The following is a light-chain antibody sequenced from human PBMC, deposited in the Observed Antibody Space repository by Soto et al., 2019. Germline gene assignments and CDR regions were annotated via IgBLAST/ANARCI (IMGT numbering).Light chain of an antibody. CDR3: QHYNSYSSWT. V-gene: IGKV1-5*03. CDR1: QSISSW. Sequence: DMQLTHSPSTLSASVGDRVTITCRAIQSISSWLAWYQQKPGKAPKLLIYKASSLESGVPSRFSGSGSGTEFTLTISSLQPGDFATYYCQHYNSYSSWTFGQGTKVDIK. J-gene: IGKJ1*01. CDR2: KAS.